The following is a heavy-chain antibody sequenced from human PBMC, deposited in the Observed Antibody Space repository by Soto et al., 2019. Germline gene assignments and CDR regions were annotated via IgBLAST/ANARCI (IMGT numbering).Heavy chain of an antibody. CDR3: ARDRVDNYYYGMDV. J-gene: IGHJ6*02. Sequence: VKVSCKASGGTFSSYAISWVRQAPGQGLEWMGGIIPIFGTANYAQKFQGRVTITADESTSTAYMELSSLRSEDTAVYYCARDRVDNYYYGMDVWGQGTTVTVSS. V-gene: IGHV1-69*01. CDR2: IIPIFGTA. D-gene: IGHD3-10*01. CDR1: GGTFSSYA.